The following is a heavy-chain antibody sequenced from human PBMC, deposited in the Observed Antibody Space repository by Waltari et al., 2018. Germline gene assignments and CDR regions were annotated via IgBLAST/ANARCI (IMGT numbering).Heavy chain of an antibody. D-gene: IGHD3-10*01. Sequence: ESGGDLVQPGGSLRLSCAVSGFTPYTYSLTWVRQAPGKGLEGISYISSGSDYIYSAESVEGRFTISRDNSKNSVFLEMKYLRVDDTAIYYCAGIRGGFWFFDIWGRGTLVSVSS. CDR1: GFTPYTYS. V-gene: IGHV3-48*04. CDR3: AGIRGGFWFFDI. CDR2: ISSGSDYI. J-gene: IGHJ2*01.